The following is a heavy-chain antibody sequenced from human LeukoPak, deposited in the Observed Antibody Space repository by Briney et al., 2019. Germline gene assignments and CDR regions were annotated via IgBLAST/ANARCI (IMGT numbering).Heavy chain of an antibody. CDR3: ARDDYRGVTNFDP. D-gene: IGHD3-10*01. Sequence: TETLSLTCTVSGGSISPYFWSWFRQPPGKGLEWIGYISYTGSTIYSPSLKSRVTISVDTSKNQFSLQLTSVTAADTAVYYCARDDYRGVTNFDPWGQGTLVTVSS. CDR2: ISYTGST. V-gene: IGHV4-59*01. CDR1: GGSISPYF. J-gene: IGHJ5*02.